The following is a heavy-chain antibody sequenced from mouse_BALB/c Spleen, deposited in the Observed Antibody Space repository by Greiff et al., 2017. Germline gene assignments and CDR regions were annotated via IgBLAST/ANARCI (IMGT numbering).Heavy chain of an antibody. Sequence: EVKLVESGGGLVKPGGSLKLSCAASGFAFSSYDMSWVRQTPEKRLEWVAYISSGGGSTYYPDTVKGRFTISRDNAKNTLYLQMSSLKSEDTAMYYCARLPRDDLDYWGQGTTLTVSS. CDR1: GFAFSSYD. D-gene: IGHD2-12*01. CDR3: ARLPRDDLDY. V-gene: IGHV5-12-1*01. CDR2: ISSGGGST. J-gene: IGHJ2*01.